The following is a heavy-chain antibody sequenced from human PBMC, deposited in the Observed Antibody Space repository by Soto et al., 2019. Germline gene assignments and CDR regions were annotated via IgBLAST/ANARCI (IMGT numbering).Heavy chain of an antibody. V-gene: IGHV3-33*01. CDR1: GFTFSSYG. CDR2: IWYDGSNK. Sequence: QVQLVESGGGVVQPGRSLRLSCAASGFTFSSYGMHWVRQAPGKGLEWVAVIWYDGSNKYYADSVKGRFSISRDNSKSTMYLQMNSLKAEDTAVYYCARDVIDNSGYYDFGYWGQGTLVTVSS. J-gene: IGHJ4*02. D-gene: IGHD3-22*01. CDR3: ARDVIDNSGYYDFGY.